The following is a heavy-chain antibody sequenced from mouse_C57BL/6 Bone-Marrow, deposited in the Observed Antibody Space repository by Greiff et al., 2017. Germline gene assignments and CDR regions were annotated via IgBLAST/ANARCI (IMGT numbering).Heavy chain of an antibody. CDR2: IYPGNSDT. Sequence: EVQLQQSGTVLARPGASVKMSCKTSGYTFTSYWMHWVKQRPGQGLEWIGAIYPGNSDTSYNQKFKGKAKLTAVTSASTAYMELSSLTNEDSAVYYCTRCSNYVDWYFDVWGTGTTVTVSS. V-gene: IGHV1-5*01. CDR3: TRCSNYVDWYFDV. CDR1: GYTFTSYW. J-gene: IGHJ1*03. D-gene: IGHD2-5*01.